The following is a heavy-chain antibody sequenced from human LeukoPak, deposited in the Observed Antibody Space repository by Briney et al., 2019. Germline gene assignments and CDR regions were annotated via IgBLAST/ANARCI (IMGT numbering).Heavy chain of an antibody. CDR2: ISWNSGSI. Sequence: GGSLRLSCAASGFTFDDYAMHWVRQAPGKGLEWVSGISWNSGSIGYADSVKGRFTISRDNSKNTLYPQMNSLRAEDTAVYYCARDVLDYGDAFDIWGQGTMVTVSS. J-gene: IGHJ3*02. V-gene: IGHV3-9*01. D-gene: IGHD4-17*01. CDR3: ARDVLDYGDAFDI. CDR1: GFTFDDYA.